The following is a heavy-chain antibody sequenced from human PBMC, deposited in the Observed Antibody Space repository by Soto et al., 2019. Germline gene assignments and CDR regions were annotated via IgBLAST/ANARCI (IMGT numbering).Heavy chain of an antibody. CDR3: ARDGRYSGSYGGYYFDY. V-gene: IGHV1-18*01. CDR1: GYTFTSYG. J-gene: IGHJ4*02. Sequence: QVQLVQSGAEVKKPGASVKVSCKASGYTFTSYGISWVRQAPGQGLEWMGWISANNGNTNYAQKIQGRVTMTTDTPTRTAYMELRSLRSDDTAVYYCARDGRYSGSYGGYYFDYWGQGTLVTVSS. CDR2: ISANNGNT. D-gene: IGHD1-26*01.